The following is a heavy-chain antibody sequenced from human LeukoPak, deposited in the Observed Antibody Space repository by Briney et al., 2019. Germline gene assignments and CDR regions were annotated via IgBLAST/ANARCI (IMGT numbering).Heavy chain of an antibody. Sequence: ASVKVACKASGYTFTSYDINWVRQATGQGLEWMGWMNTNSGNTGYAQKFRGRVTMTRNTSISTAYMELSSLRSEDTAVYYCARDRGNYYYYYMDVWGKGTTVTVSS. J-gene: IGHJ6*03. V-gene: IGHV1-8*01. CDR3: ARDRGNYYYYYMDV. CDR1: GYTFTSYD. CDR2: MNTNSGNT.